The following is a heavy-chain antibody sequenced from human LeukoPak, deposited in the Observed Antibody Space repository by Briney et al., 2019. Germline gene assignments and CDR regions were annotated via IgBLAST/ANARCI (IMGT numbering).Heavy chain of an antibody. CDR3: TRWTGSVNSFNY. CDR2: IRSKANTYAT. V-gene: IGHV3-73*01. D-gene: IGHD3/OR15-3a*01. J-gene: IGHJ4*01. CDR1: GFTLSGFV. Sequence: GGSLRLFWAASGFTLSGFVLHWVRQASGKGLEWLGRIRSKANTYATAYAASVKGWFTISRDDSNNTAYLQMNSLKTEDTAVYYCTRWTGSVNSFNYWDDGSLVTVSS.